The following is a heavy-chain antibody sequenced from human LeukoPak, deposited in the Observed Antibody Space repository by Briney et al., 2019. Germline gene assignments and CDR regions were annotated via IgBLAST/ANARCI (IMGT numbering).Heavy chain of an antibody. CDR3: AKDTPTPPYCGGDCYSGEYFDY. D-gene: IGHD2-21*02. CDR2: ISGSGGST. V-gene: IGHV3-23*01. Sequence: GGSLRLSCAASGFTFSSYAMSWVRQAPGKGLEWVSAISGSGGSTYYADSVKGRFTISRDNSKNTLYLQMNSLRAEDTAVYYCAKDTPTPPYCGGDCYSGEYFDYRGQGTLVTVSS. J-gene: IGHJ4*02. CDR1: GFTFSSYA.